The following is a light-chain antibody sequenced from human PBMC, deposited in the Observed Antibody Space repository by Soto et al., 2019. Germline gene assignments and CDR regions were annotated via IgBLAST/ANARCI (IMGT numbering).Light chain of an antibody. CDR1: QGIDTS. J-gene: IGKJ5*01. Sequence: ILLTQSPSSLSASVGDRVTITCRASQGIDTSLAWYQQKPGKAPKLLIYAASNFQSGVPSRSSGSGSGTHFTLTISSLQPEDFATYYCQQLHGYPITFGQGTRLEI. CDR3: QQLHGYPIT. V-gene: IGKV1-9*01. CDR2: AAS.